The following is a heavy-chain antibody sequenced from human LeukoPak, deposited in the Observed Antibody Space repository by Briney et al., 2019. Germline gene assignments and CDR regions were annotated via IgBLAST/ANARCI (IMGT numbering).Heavy chain of an antibody. CDR2: INLDGTER. CDR3: ARDNVGATPFDY. J-gene: IGHJ4*02. D-gene: IGHD1-26*01. CDR1: GFTFSSYA. Sequence: GGSLRLSCAASGFTFSSYAMSWVRQAPGKGLEWVANINLDGTERHYVDSVKGRFTISRDNARKSLYLQMNSLRDEDTAVYYCARDNVGATPFDYWGQGTLVTVSS. V-gene: IGHV3-7*05.